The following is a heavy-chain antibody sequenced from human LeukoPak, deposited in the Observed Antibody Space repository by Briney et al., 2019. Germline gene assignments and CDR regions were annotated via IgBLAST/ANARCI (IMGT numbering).Heavy chain of an antibody. CDR2: IHSDGST. CDR1: GFTVNNVY. J-gene: IGHJ3*02. V-gene: IGHV3-53*01. Sequence: GGSLRLSCAASGFTVNNVYMAWVRQAPGKGLEWVSAIHSDGSTFYADSVKGRFSISRDSSKNTLYLQLTSLRAEDTALYYCVRDRYYYDSSGYYDAFDTWGQGTMVSVSS. CDR3: VRDRYYYDSSGYYDAFDT. D-gene: IGHD3-22*01.